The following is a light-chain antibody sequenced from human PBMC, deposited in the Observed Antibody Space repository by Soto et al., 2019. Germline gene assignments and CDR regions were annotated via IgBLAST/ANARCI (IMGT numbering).Light chain of an antibody. J-gene: IGKJ4*01. CDR2: GAS. CDR3: QQFSSYPLT. CDR1: QSVSSN. Sequence: EIVMTQSPATLSVSPGERATLSCRASQSVSSNLAWYQQKPGQAPRLLISGASSRATGIPVRFSGSGSGTDFTLTISRLEPEDFAVYYCQQFSSYPLTFGGGTKVDIK. V-gene: IGKV3D-15*01.